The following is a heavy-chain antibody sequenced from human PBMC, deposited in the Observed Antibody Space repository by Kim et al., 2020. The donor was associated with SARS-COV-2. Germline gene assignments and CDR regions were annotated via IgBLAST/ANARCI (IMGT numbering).Heavy chain of an antibody. CDR3: ARTAATDAFDI. Sequence: KYYADSVKGRFTISRDNSKNTLYLQMNSLRAEDTAVYYCARTAATDAFDIWGQGTMVTVSS. J-gene: IGHJ3*02. D-gene: IGHD2-15*01. V-gene: IGHV3-30*01. CDR2: K.